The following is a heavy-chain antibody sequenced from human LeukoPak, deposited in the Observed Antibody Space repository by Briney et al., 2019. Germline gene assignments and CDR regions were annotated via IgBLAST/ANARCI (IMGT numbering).Heavy chain of an antibody. J-gene: IGHJ4*02. CDR2: ISYDGSNE. V-gene: IGHV3-30*04. CDR3: AKEGARGWLQLRYFDY. D-gene: IGHD5-24*01. Sequence: GRSLRLSCAASGFTFSSYVMHWVRQAPGKGLEWVAIISYDGSNEYYADSVKGRFTISGDNSKNTLYLQMNSLRAADTAVYYCAKEGARGWLQLRYFDYWGQGTLVTVSS. CDR1: GFTFSSYV.